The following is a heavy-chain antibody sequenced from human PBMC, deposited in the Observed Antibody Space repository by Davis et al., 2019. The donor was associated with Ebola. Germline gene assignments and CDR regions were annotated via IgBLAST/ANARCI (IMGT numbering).Heavy chain of an antibody. D-gene: IGHD1-26*01. CDR1: EYTFIKYA. Sequence: ASVKVSCKASEYTFIKYAIHWVRQAPGQRLEWMGGINAGDGSTKYSENFQGRLTVTRDTSASTAYMELYSLRSEDTAVYYCARSIRELLTFDYWGQGTLVTVSS. CDR3: ARSIRELLTFDY. J-gene: IGHJ4*02. V-gene: IGHV1-3*01. CDR2: INAGDGST.